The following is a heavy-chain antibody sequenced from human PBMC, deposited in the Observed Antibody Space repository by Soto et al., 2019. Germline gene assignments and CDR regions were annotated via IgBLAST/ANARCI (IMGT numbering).Heavy chain of an antibody. CDR2: IKQEGSEK. Sequence: EVPLVESGGGLVQPGGSLRLSCAASGFTFSSYWMSWVRQAPGKGLEWVANIKQEGSEKNYVASVRGRFTISRDNDENSLYLQMNILTAEDTAVYYCAREYGGYRNWYFDLWGRGTPVTVS. V-gene: IGHV3-7*03. CDR1: GFTFSSYW. CDR3: AREYGGYRNWYFDL. J-gene: IGHJ2*01. D-gene: IGHD2-2*03.